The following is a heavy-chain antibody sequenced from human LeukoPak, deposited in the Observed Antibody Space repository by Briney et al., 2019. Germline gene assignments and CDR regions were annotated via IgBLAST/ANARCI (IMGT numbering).Heavy chain of an antibody. V-gene: IGHV1-2*02. J-gene: IGHJ4*02. D-gene: IGHD2-2*01. CDR1: GYSFTRYF. CDR2: INPNSGRT. Sequence: ASVKVSCKASGYSFTRYFIHWVRQAPGQGLEWMGWINPNSGRTNYAQKFQGRVTMTRDTSIGTAYMELSRLRSDDTAVYYCAREKEDIVVVPAGIFDYWGQGTLVTVSS. CDR3: AREKEDIVVVPAGIFDY.